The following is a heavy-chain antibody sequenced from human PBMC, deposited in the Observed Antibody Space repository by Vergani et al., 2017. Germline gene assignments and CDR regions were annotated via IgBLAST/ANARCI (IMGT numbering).Heavy chain of an antibody. V-gene: IGHV3-74*01. CDR3: ARGGLEYDVWSGYRPYYYYYMDV. J-gene: IGHJ6*03. CDR1: GFTFSSYW. Sequence: EVQLVESGGGLVQPGGSLRLSCAASGFTFSSYWMHWVHQAPGKGLVWVSRINSDGSSKSYADSVKGRFTISRDNAKNTLYLQMNSLRAEDTAVYYCARGGLEYDVWSGYRPYYYYYMDVWGKGTTVTVSS. D-gene: IGHD3-3*01. CDR2: INSDGSSK.